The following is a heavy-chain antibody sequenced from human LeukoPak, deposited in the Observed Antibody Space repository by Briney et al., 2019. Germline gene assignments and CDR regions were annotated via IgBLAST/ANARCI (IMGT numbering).Heavy chain of an antibody. CDR2: INPNSGGT. D-gene: IGHD3-22*01. J-gene: IGHJ5*02. CDR1: GYTFTGY. V-gene: IGHV1-2*02. CDR3: ARSYYYDSSGSLA. Sequence: ASVKVSFKASGYTFTGYMHWVRQAPGQGLEWMGWINPNSGGTNYAQKFQGRVTMTRDTSISTAYMELSRLRSDDTAVYYCARSYYYDSSGSLAWGQGTLVTVSS.